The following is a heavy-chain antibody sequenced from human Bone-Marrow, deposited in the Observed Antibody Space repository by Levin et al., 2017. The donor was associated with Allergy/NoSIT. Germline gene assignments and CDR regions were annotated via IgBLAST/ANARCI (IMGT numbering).Heavy chain of an antibody. D-gene: IGHD2/OR15-2a*01. CDR3: ARGIIGDVRVAHKEAFDI. J-gene: IGHJ3*02. CDR2: ISSSGMYI. Sequence: LSLTCAASGFRFSSYSMNWVRQAPGKGLEWVSSISSSGMYIYYVDSVKGRFTIFRDNAKNSLNLQMSSLRAEDTAVYYCARGIIGDVRVAHKEAFDIWGQGTMVTVSS. CDR1: GFRFSSYS. V-gene: IGHV3-21*01.